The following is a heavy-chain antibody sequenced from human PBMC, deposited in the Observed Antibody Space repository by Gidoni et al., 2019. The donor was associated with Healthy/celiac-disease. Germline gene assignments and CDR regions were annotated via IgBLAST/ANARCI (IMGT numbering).Heavy chain of an antibody. CDR3: AREKHVDIVATLDY. CDR1: GFTFSRHA. V-gene: IGHV3-30*04. CDR2: ISYDGRNK. J-gene: IGHJ4*02. D-gene: IGHD5-12*01. Sequence: QVQLVESGGGVVQPGRSLSLSCAASGFTFSRHAMHWVRQAPGKGLEWVTVISYDGRNKYYADSVKGRFTISRDNSKNTLYLQMNSLRAEDTAVYYCAREKHVDIVATLDYWGQGTLVTVSS.